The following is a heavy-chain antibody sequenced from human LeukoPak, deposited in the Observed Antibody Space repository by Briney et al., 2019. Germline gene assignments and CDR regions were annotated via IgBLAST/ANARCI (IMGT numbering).Heavy chain of an antibody. CDR3: AELGITMIGGV. J-gene: IGHJ6*04. Sequence: GGPLRLSCAASGFTFSTYEMNWVRQAPGKGLEWVSYISISGSTIYYADSVKGRFTISRDNAKNSLYLQMNSLRAEDTAVYYCAELGITMIGGVWGKGTTVTISS. CDR1: GFTFSTYE. V-gene: IGHV3-48*03. CDR2: ISISGSTI. D-gene: IGHD3-10*02.